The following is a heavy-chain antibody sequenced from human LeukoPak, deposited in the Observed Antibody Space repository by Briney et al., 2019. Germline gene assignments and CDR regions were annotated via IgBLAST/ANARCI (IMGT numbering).Heavy chain of an antibody. CDR1: GLTFSTYY. J-gene: IGHJ4*02. CDR3: ARGLYYGSGQYFFDY. CDR2: ISPSGDST. V-gene: IGHV3-64*01. Sequence: GGSLRLSCAASGLTFSTYYMHWVRQAPGKGLEYVSAISPSGDSTYYTNSVKGRFTISRDNSKNTLFLQMGSLTAEDMAVYYCARGLYYGSGQYFFDYWGQGTLVTVSS. D-gene: IGHD3-10*01.